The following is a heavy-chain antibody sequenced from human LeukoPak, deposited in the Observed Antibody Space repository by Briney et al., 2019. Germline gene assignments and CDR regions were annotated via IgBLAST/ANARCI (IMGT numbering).Heavy chain of an antibody. CDR2: INPSGGST. J-gene: IGHJ2*01. D-gene: IGHD3-22*01. V-gene: IGHV1-46*01. Sequence: GASVKVSCKTSGYTFTDYYIHWVRQAPGQGLEWMGIINPSGGSTSYEQKFQGRVIMTRDTSMRTVYMELSSLRSEDTAVYYCARGYYYDPNRYFDLWGRGTLVTVSS. CDR3: ARGYYYDPNRYFDL. CDR1: GYTFTDYY.